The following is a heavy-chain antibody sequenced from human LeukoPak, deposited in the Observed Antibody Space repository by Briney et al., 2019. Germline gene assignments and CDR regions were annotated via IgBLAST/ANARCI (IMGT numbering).Heavy chain of an antibody. Sequence: PGGSLRLSCAASGFTFSSYGMHWVRQAPGKGLEWVAVISYDGSNKYYADSVKGRFTISRDNSKNTLYLQMNSLRAEDTAVYYCAKDSSGRIDYWGQGTLVTVSS. CDR1: GFTFSSYG. J-gene: IGHJ4*02. D-gene: IGHD2-15*01. CDR2: ISYDGSNK. CDR3: AKDSSGRIDY. V-gene: IGHV3-30*18.